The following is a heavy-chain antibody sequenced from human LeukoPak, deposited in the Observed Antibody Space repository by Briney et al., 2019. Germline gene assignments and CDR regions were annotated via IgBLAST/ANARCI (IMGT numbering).Heavy chain of an antibody. CDR1: GCSISSGSYY. J-gene: IGHJ5*02. V-gene: IGHV4-61*02. D-gene: IGHD3-10*01. Sequence: SETLSLTCSVSGCSISSGSYYGRWLQHPAGGGVECIRRIHTRRSTNYNPPLKSRVTIADNTSKNHFFLQTTSMAAAATVFYYRGREGLNMVRGVIPKEAWGWFDPWGQGTVVTVSS. CDR2: IHTRRST. CDR3: GREGLNMVRGVIPKEAWGWFDP.